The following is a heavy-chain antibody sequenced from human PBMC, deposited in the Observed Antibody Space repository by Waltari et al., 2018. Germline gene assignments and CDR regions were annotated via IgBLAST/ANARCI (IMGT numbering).Heavy chain of an antibody. CDR2: ISGRGGST. J-gene: IGHJ4*02. CDR3: AKDRDMITFGGVIVLYYFDY. V-gene: IGHV3-23*01. Sequence: EVQLLESGGGLVQPGGSLRLSCAASGFTFSSYAMSWVRQAPGKGLEGVSAISGRGGSTYDADPVKGRFTISRDNSKNTLYLQMNSLRSEDTAVYYCAKDRDMITFGGVIVLYYFDYWGQGTLVTVSS. CDR1: GFTFSSYA. D-gene: IGHD3-16*02.